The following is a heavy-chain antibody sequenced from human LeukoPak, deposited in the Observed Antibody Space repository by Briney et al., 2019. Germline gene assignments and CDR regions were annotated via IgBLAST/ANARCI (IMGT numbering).Heavy chain of an antibody. CDR2: ISAYNGNT. CDR1: GYTFTSYG. J-gene: IGHJ4*02. Sequence: SVKVSCKASGYTFTSYGISWVRQAPGQGLEWMGWISAYNGNTNYAQKLQGRVTMTTDTSTSTAYMELRSLRSDDTAVYYCARASGYDFWSGYYLDYWGQGTLVTVSS. V-gene: IGHV1-18*01. D-gene: IGHD3-3*01. CDR3: ARASGYDFWSGYYLDY.